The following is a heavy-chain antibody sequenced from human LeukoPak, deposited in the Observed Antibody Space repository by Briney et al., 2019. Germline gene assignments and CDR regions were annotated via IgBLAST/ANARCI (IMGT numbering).Heavy chain of an antibody. J-gene: IGHJ5*02. V-gene: IGHV3-23*01. CDR3: AASGSYYLNWFDP. Sequence: PGGSLRLSCAASGFTFSNYAMSWVRQAPGKGLEWVSVISGSGDRTYYADPVKDRITISRDNSKNTLYLQMNGLRAEDTAVYYCAASGSYYLNWFDPWGQGTLVTVSS. CDR1: GFTFSNYA. D-gene: IGHD3-10*01. CDR2: ISGSGDRT.